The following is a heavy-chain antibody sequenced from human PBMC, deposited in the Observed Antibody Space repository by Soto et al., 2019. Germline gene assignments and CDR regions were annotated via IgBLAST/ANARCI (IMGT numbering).Heavy chain of an antibody. J-gene: IGHJ4*02. CDR2: IAGGGVPT. CDR1: FFIFRDYS. D-gene: IGHD2-2*01. CDR3: TRASSYAFDY. V-gene: IGHV3-48*01. Sequence: PVWSLRLSCTASFFIFRDYSMNWVRQTPGKGLEWIAHIAGGGVPTYYANSVKGRFTISRDRGKNFLYLQMNGLKGDDSGIYYCTRASSYAFDYWGQGALVTVSS.